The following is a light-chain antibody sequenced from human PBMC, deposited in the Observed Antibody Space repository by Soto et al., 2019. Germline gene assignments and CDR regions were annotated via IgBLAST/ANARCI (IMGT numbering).Light chain of an antibody. CDR1: NNDVGAYPY. Sequence: QSALTQPASVSGSPGQSITISCTGTNNDVGAYPYVSWYQQHPGTAPKLIIYEVTNRPSGISDRFSGSKSGNTASLTISGLQAEDESDYYCSSFATSGTTVSFGGGTQRTV. CDR3: SSFATSGTTVS. CDR2: EVT. J-gene: IGLJ2*01. V-gene: IGLV2-14*01.